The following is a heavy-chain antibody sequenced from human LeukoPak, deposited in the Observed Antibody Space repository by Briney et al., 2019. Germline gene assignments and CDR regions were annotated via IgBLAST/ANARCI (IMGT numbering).Heavy chain of an antibody. D-gene: IGHD1-26*01. CDR3: ARGSYYAFFDY. J-gene: IGHJ4*02. Sequence: PSGTLSLTCTVSGVSISSYYWSWIRQPPGKGLEWIGYIYYSGSTNYNPSLKSRVTISVDTSKNQFSLKLSSVTAADTAVYYCARGSYYAFFDYWGQGTLVTVSS. CDR2: IYYSGST. V-gene: IGHV4-59*01. CDR1: GVSISSYY.